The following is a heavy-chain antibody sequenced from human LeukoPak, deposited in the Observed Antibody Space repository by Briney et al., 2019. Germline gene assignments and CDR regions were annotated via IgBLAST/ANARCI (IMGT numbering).Heavy chain of an antibody. V-gene: IGHV3-23*01. Sequence: GGSLRLSCAASGFTFSSYAMSWVRQAPGKGLEWVSAISGSGGSTYYADSVKGRLTISRDNSKNTLYLQMNSLRAEDTAVYYCAKGLGIAAQRRYFDYWGQGTLVTVSS. CDR1: GFTFSSYA. D-gene: IGHD6-6*01. J-gene: IGHJ4*02. CDR3: AKGLGIAAQRRYFDY. CDR2: ISGSGGST.